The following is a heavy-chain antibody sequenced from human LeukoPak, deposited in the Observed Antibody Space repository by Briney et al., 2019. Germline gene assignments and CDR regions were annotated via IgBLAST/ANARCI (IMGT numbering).Heavy chain of an antibody. CDR3: ARALADYYGSGSLLY. Sequence: ASVKVSCKASGYTFTSYSISWVRQAPGQGLEWMGWISACNGNTNYAQKLQGRVTMTTDTSTSTAYMELRSLRSDDTAVYYCARALADYYGSGSLLYWGQGTLVTVSS. CDR1: GYTFTSYS. J-gene: IGHJ4*02. V-gene: IGHV1-18*01. D-gene: IGHD3-10*01. CDR2: ISACNGNT.